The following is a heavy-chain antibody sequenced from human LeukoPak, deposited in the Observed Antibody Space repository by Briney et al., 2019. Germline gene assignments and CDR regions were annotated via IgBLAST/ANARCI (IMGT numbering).Heavy chain of an antibody. J-gene: IGHJ5*02. CDR3: ARLDWYSSSWYVSWFDP. CDR2: IYPGDSDT. CDR1: GYTFTNYW. V-gene: IGHV5-51*01. Sequence: ESLKISCKGSGYTFTNYWIGWVRQMPGKGLEWMGIIYPGDSDTRYSPSFQGQVTISADKSISTAYVQWSSLKASDTAMYYCARLDWYSSSWYVSWFDPWGQGTLVTVSS. D-gene: IGHD6-13*01.